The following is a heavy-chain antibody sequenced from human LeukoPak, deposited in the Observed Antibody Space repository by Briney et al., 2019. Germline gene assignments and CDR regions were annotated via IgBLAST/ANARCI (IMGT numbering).Heavy chain of an antibody. V-gene: IGHV6-1*01. D-gene: IGHD2/OR15-2a*01. CDR2: TYYRSKWYN. Sequence: SQTLSLTCAISGDSVSSNSAAWNWIRQSPSRGLEWLGRTYYRSKWYNDYAVSVKSRITINPDTSKNQFSLRLTSVTAADTALYYCASVRHDPLEYYYYIDVWGKGTTVTVSS. CDR3: ASVRHDPLEYYYYIDV. J-gene: IGHJ6*03. CDR1: GDSVSSNSAA.